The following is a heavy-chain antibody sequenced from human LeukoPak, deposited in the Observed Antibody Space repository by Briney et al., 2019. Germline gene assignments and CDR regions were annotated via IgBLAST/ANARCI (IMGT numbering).Heavy chain of an antibody. CDR3: ARDWDGRTDCFDP. J-gene: IGHJ5*02. CDR1: GYTFTTYG. D-gene: IGHD1-26*01. CDR2: ISGRSDDE. V-gene: IGHV1-18*01. Sequence: GASVKVSCKASGYTFTTYGISWVRQAPGYGLEWMGYISGRSDDENYADNFQGRLTMTTDTSTNTAYMELGSLTSDDTAVYYCARDWDGRTDCFDPWGQGTLVTVSS.